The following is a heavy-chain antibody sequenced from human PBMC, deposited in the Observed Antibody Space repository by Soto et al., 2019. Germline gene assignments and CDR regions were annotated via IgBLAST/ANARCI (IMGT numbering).Heavy chain of an antibody. CDR2: IIPILGIA. CDR3: AMEYCSSTSCYRDY. Sequence: QVQLVQSGAEVKNPGSSVKVSCKASGGTFSSYTISWVRQAPGQGLEWMGRIIPILGIANYAQKFQGRGTITEEKSTSTAYMELSSLRSEDTAVYYCAMEYCSSTSCYRDYWGQGTLVTVSS. J-gene: IGHJ4*02. D-gene: IGHD2-2*02. CDR1: GGTFSSYT. V-gene: IGHV1-69*02.